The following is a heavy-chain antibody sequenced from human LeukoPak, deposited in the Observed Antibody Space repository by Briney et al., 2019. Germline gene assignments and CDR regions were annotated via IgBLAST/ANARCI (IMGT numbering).Heavy chain of an antibody. CDR1: GLTFRNYG. V-gene: IGHV3-23*01. CDR2: ISGSGGTT. J-gene: IGHJ4*02. D-gene: IGHD1-7*01. CDR3: AKDLAFGTTNYFDY. Sequence: PGGSLRLSCAVSGLTFRNYGMHWVRQAPGKGLEWVSAISGSGGTTYYADSVKGRFTISRDNSKNTLYLQMNSLRAEDTAVYYCAKDLAFGTTNYFDYWGQGTLVTLSS.